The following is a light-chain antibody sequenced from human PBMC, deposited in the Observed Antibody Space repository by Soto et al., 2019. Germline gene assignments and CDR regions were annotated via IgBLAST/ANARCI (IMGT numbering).Light chain of an antibody. CDR1: QDISNY. J-gene: IGKJ1*01. CDR3: QQYDNTAST. V-gene: IGKV1-33*01. CDR2: DAS. Sequence: LYLWVGYRFTSTCQGRQDISNYLTWYQQKPGKAPKLLIYDASNLDTGVPSRFSGSGSGTDFTLTISRLEPEDIAAYYCQQYDNTASTFGQRSKVDIK.